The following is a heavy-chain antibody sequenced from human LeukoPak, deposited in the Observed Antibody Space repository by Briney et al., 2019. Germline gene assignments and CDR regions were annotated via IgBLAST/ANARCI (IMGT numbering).Heavy chain of an antibody. J-gene: IGHJ4*02. CDR1: GYTFTGYY. CDR3: ARERGGIAVAGTLHFDY. CDR2: INPNSGGT. D-gene: IGHD6-19*01. Sequence: GASVKVSCKASGYTFTGYYMHWVRQAPGQGLEWMGWINPNSGGTNYAQKFQGRVTMTRDTSISTAYMELSRLRSDDTAVYYCARERGGIAVAGTLHFDYWGQATLVTVSS. V-gene: IGHV1-2*02.